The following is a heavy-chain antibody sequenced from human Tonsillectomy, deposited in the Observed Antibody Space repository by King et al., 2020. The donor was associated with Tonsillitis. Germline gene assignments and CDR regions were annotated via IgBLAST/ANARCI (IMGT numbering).Heavy chain of an antibody. CDR1: GFTFSSYA. J-gene: IGHJ6*02. CDR3: AKVSGLHPDYYYGMDV. Sequence: VQLVESGGGLVQPGGSLRLSCAASGFTFSSYAMSWVRQAPGKGLEWVSAISGSGGSTYYADSVKGRFTISRDNSKNTLYLQMNSLRAEDTAVYYCAKVSGLHPDYYYGMDVWGQGTTVTVSS. V-gene: IGHV3-23*04. D-gene: IGHD4-11*01. CDR2: ISGSGGST.